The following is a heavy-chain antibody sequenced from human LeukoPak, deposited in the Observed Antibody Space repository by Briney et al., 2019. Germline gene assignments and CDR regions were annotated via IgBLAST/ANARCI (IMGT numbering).Heavy chain of an antibody. J-gene: IGHJ4*02. V-gene: IGHV4-34*01. CDR3: ARGLGAALGY. D-gene: IGHD6-25*01. Sequence: SETLSLTCTVSGGSISSYYWSWIRQPPGKGLEWIGEINHSGSTNYNPSLKSRVTISVDTSSNQLSLKMSSVTAADTAVYYCARGLGAALGYWGQGSLVTVSS. CDR2: INHSGST. CDR1: GGSISSYY.